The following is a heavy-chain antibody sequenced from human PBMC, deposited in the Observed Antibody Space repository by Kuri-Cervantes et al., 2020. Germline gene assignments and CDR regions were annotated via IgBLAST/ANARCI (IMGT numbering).Heavy chain of an antibody. CDR1: GYTFTGYY. J-gene: IGHJ6*02. CDR2: INPNSGGT. V-gene: IGHV1-2*02. Sequence: ASVKVSCKASGYTFTGYYMHWVRQAPGQGLEWMGWINPNSGGTNYSQKFQGRVTMTRDTPISTAYMELSRLRPDDTAVYYCATGYSSGWLPGVGMDVWGQGTTVTVSS. CDR3: ATGYSSGWLPGVGMDV. D-gene: IGHD6-19*01.